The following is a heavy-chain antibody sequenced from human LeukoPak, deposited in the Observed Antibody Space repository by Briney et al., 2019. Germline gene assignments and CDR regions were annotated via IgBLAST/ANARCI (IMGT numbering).Heavy chain of an antibody. Sequence: SETLSLTCTVSGSSVSSYYWTWIRQPPGKGLEYIGDIFYTGSTNYNPSLQSRVTISIDTSKDQFSLKPTSLTAADTAVYYCARALGTYYYDSSGSYPHWFDPWGQGTLVTVSS. D-gene: IGHD3-22*01. CDR3: ARALGTYYYDSSGSYPHWFDP. J-gene: IGHJ5*02. V-gene: IGHV4-59*02. CDR1: GSSVSSYY. CDR2: IFYTGST.